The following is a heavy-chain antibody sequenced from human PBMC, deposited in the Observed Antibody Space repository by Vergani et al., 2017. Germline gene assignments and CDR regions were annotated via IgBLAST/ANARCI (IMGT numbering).Heavy chain of an antibody. J-gene: IGHJ5*02. CDR1: GGSFSGYY. CDR2: INHSGST. CDR3: ARYRVHRAYVPAGWFDA. V-gene: IGHV4-34*01. D-gene: IGHD3-10*02. Sequence: QVQLQQWGAGLLKPSETLSLTCAVYGGSFSGYYWSWIRQPPGKGLEWIGEINHSGSTNYNPSLKSRVTISVDTSKNQFSLKLSSVTAADTAVYYCARYRVHRAYVPAGWFDAWGQGTLVTVSS.